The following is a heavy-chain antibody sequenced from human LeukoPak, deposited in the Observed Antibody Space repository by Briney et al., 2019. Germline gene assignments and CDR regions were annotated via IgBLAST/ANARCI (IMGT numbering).Heavy chain of an antibody. J-gene: IGHJ4*02. CDR1: GGSISSSNW. D-gene: IGHD4-17*01. CDR2: IYHSGST. V-gene: IGHV4-4*02. Sequence: SGTLSLTCAVSGGSISSSNWWSWVRQPPGKGLEWIGEIYHSGSTNYNPSLKSRVTISVDKPKNLFSMKLSSVTAADTAVYYCARVMTTVTTIDYWGQGTLVTVSS. CDR3: ARVMTTVTTIDY.